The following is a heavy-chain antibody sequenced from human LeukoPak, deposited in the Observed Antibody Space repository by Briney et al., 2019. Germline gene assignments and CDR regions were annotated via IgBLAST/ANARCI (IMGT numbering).Heavy chain of an antibody. J-gene: IGHJ4*02. D-gene: IGHD2-2*01. V-gene: IGHV3-30*18. CDR2: ISYDGSNK. Sequence: GGSLRLSCAASGFTFSSYGMYWVRQAPGKGLEWVAVISYDGSNKYYADSVKGRFTISRDNSKNTLYLQMNSLRAEDTAVYYCAKNVVVVPAGEDYWGQGTLVTVSS. CDR1: GFTFSSYG. CDR3: AKNVVVVPAGEDY.